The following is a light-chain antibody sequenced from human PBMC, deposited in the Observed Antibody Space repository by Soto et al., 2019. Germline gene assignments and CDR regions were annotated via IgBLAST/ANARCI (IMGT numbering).Light chain of an antibody. CDR2: AAS. CDR3: QQLFDSPIT. CDR1: QVISTS. Sequence: DIQLTTSPSFLSPSIGESVTITCRASQVISTSLAWYQVKPGKAPKLLIYAASTLESGVPSRFSATVSGTEFSLTITSLQPEDFATYYCQQLFDSPITCGQGTRLEIK. V-gene: IGKV1-9*01. J-gene: IGKJ5*01.